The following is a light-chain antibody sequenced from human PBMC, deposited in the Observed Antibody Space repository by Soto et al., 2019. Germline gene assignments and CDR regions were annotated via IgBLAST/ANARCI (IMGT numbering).Light chain of an antibody. CDR1: RSVLYNSNSKNY. CDR3: QQYFTSPPS. V-gene: IGKV4-1*01. Sequence: DIVMTQSPDSLAVSLGERATINCKSSRSVLYNSNSKNYLAWYQHKPGQPPKLLFYWASTRESGVPNRFSGSGSGTDFTLTITSLQAEDLAVYYCQQYFTSPPSFGGGTKVEIK. CDR2: WAS. J-gene: IGKJ4*01.